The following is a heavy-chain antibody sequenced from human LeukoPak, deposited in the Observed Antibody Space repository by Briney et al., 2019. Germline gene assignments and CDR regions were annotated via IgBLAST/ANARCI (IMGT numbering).Heavy chain of an antibody. CDR2: INIGNGNT. V-gene: IGHV1-3*03. J-gene: IGHJ3*02. CDR3: VRGRGASYHDVLQI. CDR1: GYTFTTYT. D-gene: IGHD2-15*01. Sequence: ASVKVSCKASGYTFTTYTIHWVRQAPGPGLEWMGWINIGNGNTKYSREVEGRVIVTRDTSARTVYMELTSLRPEDMAVYYCVRGRGASYHDVLQIWGQGTTLIVSS.